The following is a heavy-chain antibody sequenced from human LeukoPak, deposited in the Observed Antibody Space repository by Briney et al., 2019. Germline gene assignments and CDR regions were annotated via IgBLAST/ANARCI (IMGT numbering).Heavy chain of an antibody. J-gene: IGHJ4*02. V-gene: IGHV3-21*04. D-gene: IGHD3-10*01. Sequence: GSLRLSCAASGFTFSSYSMNWVRQAPGKGLEWVSSISSSSSYIYYADSVKGRFTISRDNAKNSLYLQMNSLRAEDTAVYYCAKGRRITLPGPFDYWGRGTLVTVSS. CDR1: GFTFSSYS. CDR2: ISSSSSYI. CDR3: AKGRRITLPGPFDY.